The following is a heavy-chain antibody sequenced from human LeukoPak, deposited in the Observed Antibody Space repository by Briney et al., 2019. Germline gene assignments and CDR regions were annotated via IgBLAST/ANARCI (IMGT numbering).Heavy chain of an antibody. CDR2: IWHDGSHK. CDR3: AKASSASPSSLNF. Sequence: PGGSLRLSCAASGFTFSNYGMSWVRQAPGQGLEWVAVIWHDGSHKYYAESVKGRFTISRDNSNNTLYLQLTSLRAEDTAVFYCAKASSASPSSLNFWGQGTLVTVSS. V-gene: IGHV3-33*06. CDR1: GFTFSNYG. D-gene: IGHD2-2*01. J-gene: IGHJ4*02.